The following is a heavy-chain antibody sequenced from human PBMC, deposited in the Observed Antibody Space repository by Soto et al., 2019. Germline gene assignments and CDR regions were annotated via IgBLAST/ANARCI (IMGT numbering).Heavy chain of an antibody. J-gene: IGHJ3*01. Sequence: GESLKISCKASGYKFTTFWLNWVRQTPGKGLEWLGRIDPTDSFTNYSPPFEGHVTISVDRSISTAYLQWNSLQASDTAIYYCARPASGGSRDAFDVWGLGTTVTVS. CDR2: IDPTDSFT. CDR1: GYKFTTFW. D-gene: IGHD2-15*01. CDR3: ARPASGGSRDAFDV. V-gene: IGHV5-10-1*01.